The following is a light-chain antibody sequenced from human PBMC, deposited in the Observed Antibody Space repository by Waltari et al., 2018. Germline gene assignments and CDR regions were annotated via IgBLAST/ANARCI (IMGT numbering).Light chain of an antibody. CDR1: QSVSHSN. J-gene: IGKJ4*01. CDR2: GAS. Sequence: EIVLTQSPGTLSLSTGERATLSCWATQSVSHSNLAWYQQKGGQAPRLLIYGASSRATGIPDRFSGSGSGTDFTLSISRLEPEDYGVYYCQQYAGSPITFGGGTKVEI. V-gene: IGKV3-20*01. CDR3: QQYAGSPIT.